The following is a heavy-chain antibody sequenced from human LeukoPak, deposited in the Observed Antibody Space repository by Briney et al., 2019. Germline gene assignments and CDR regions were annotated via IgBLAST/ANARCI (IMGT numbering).Heavy chain of an antibody. V-gene: IGHV6-1*01. D-gene: IGHD1-26*01. J-gene: IGHJ5*01. CDR3: ARLVGASWFDS. Sequence: SQTLSLTCAISGDSVSTNSATWTWLRQSPSRGLEWLGRTYYRSKWNNDYTVSMKSRITINPDTSKNQFTLQLNSVTPEDTAVYYCARLVGASWFDSWGQGTLVTVSS. CDR2: TYYRSKWNN. CDR1: GDSVSTNSAT.